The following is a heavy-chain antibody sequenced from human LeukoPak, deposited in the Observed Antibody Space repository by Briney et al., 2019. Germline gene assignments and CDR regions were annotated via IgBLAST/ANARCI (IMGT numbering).Heavy chain of an antibody. D-gene: IGHD5-24*01. CDR1: GYTFTAYY. J-gene: IGHJ4*02. Sequence: GASVKVSCKASGYTFTAYYMHWVRQAPGQGLEWRGGINPNSGGTNYAQKFPGRVTMTRDMSISTAYMELSRLRSDDRAVYYCAREVVPDGYNTGIDYWGQGTLVTVSS. V-gene: IGHV1-2*02. CDR3: AREVVPDGYNTGIDY. CDR2: INPNSGGT.